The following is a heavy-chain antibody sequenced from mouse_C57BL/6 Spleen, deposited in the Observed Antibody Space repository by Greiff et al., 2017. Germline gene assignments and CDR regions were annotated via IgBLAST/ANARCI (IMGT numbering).Heavy chain of an antibody. V-gene: IGHV1-42*01. CDR3: ARTGGCYGSSPHWYFDV. J-gene: IGHJ1*03. CDR1: GYSFTGYY. D-gene: IGHD1-1*01. CDR2: INPSTGGT. Sequence: VQLQQSGPELVKPGASVKISCKASGYSFTGYYMNWVKQSPEKSLEWIGEINPSTGGTTYNQKFKAKATLTVDKSSSTAYMQLNSLTSEDSAVYYYARTGGCYGSSPHWYFDVWGTGTTVTVSS.